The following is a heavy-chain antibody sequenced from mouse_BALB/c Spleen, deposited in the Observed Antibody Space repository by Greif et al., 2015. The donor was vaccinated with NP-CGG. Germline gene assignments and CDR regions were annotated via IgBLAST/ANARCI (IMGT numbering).Heavy chain of an antibody. D-gene: IGHD2-10*01. J-gene: IGHJ4*01. CDR3: AREAYYGNYEAMDY. CDR1: GYTFTSYT. V-gene: IGHV1-4*01. Sequence: QVQLKHSGAELARPGASVKMSCKASGYTFTSYTMHWVKQRPGQGLEWIGYINPSSGYTNYNQKFKDKATLTADKSSSTAYMQLSSLTSEDSAVYYCAREAYYGNYEAMDYWGQGTSVTVSS. CDR2: INPSSGYT.